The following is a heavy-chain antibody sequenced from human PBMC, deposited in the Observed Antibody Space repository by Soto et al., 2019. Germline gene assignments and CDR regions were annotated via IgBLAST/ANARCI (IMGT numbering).Heavy chain of an antibody. J-gene: IGHJ4*01. D-gene: IGHD6-13*01. Sequence: SVKVSCKASGGTFSSYAISWVRQAPGQGLEWMGGIIAISGKANYAQKFQGRVTITGDTSASTAYMELSSLRSEDTAVYYCASVGPQQLLDYWGHGTLVTVSS. CDR1: GGTFSSYA. CDR3: ASVGPQQLLDY. V-gene: IGHV1-69*06. CDR2: IIAISGKA.